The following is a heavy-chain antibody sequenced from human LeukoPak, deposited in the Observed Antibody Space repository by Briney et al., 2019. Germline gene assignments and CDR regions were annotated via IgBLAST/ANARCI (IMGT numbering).Heavy chain of an antibody. CDR2: MSPNSGDT. D-gene: IGHD7-27*01. CDR3: ARGPPNWGYDY. CDR1: GYTFTSYD. Sequence: ASVKVSCKASGYTFTSYDFNWVRQATGQRPEWMGWMSPNSGDTGYAQKFQDRVTMTRNTSISTAYMELSSLRSDDTAVYYRARGPPNWGYDYWGPGTLVIVSS. J-gene: IGHJ4*02. V-gene: IGHV1-8*01.